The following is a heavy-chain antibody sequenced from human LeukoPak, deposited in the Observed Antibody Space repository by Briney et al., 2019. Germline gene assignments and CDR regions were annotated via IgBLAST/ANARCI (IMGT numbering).Heavy chain of an antibody. CDR1: GYTFTGYY. V-gene: IGHV1-2*02. CDR3: AGDRNDFYYYYYMDV. Sequence: ASVKVSCKASGYTFTGYYMHWVRQAPGQGLEWMGWINPNSGGTNYAQKFQGRVTMTRDTSISTAYMELSRLRSDDTAVYYCAGDRNDFYYYYYMDVWGKGTTVTVSS. J-gene: IGHJ6*03. D-gene: IGHD3-3*01. CDR2: INPNSGGT.